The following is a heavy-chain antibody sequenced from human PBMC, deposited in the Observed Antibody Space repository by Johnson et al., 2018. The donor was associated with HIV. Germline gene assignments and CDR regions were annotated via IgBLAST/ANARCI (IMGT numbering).Heavy chain of an antibody. CDR3: ARAMYADDYGDYLFLAPRLDAFDI. D-gene: IGHD4-17*01. CDR2: ISYDGNIK. V-gene: IGHV3-30-3*01. CDR1: GFTFRSYA. J-gene: IGHJ3*02. Sequence: QVQLVESGGGVVQPGRSLRLSCAASGFTFRSYAMHWVRQAPGKGLEWVAVISYDGNIKFYADYVTGRFSISRDNSKNTLFLDMNSLGAEDTAVYYCARAMYADDYGDYLFLAPRLDAFDIWGPGTIVTVSS.